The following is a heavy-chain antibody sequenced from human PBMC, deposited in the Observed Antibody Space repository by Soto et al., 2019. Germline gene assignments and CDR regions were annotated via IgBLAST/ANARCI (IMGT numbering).Heavy chain of an antibody. CDR1: GYTFTNYG. D-gene: IGHD4-17*01. Sequence: QVQLVQSGAEVKKPGASVKVSCKASGYTFTNYGISWVRQAPGQGLEWMGWINGYNGNTKYAQKFQGRVTMTMDTSTSTAYMELRSLRSDDTSVYYCARDVNRAVTYGVDVWGRGTTVTVSS. CDR3: ARDVNRAVTYGVDV. J-gene: IGHJ6*02. V-gene: IGHV1-18*01. CDR2: INGYNGNT.